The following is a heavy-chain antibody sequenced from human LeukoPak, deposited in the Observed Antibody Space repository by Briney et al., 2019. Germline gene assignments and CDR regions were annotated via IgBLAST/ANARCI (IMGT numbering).Heavy chain of an antibody. J-gene: IGHJ4*02. D-gene: IGHD2/OR15-2a*01. Sequence: PGGSLRLSCAASGFTFSSYAMTWARQTPEKGLEWVSAISGSGDRTYYADSVKGRFTISRDNARNSLYLQMNSLRAEDTAVYFCARGGLSIMGYWGQGTLVTVSS. CDR1: GFTFSSYA. V-gene: IGHV3-23*01. CDR2: ISGSGDRT. CDR3: ARGGLSIMGY.